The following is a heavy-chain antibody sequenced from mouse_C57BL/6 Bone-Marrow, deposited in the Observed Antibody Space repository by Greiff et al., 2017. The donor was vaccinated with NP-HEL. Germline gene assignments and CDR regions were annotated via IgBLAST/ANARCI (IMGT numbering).Heavy chain of an antibody. Sequence: VQLQQSGAELVRPGTSVKVSCKASGYAFTNYLIEWVKQRPGQGLEWIGVINPGSGGTNYNEKFKGKATLTADKSSSTAYMQLSSLTSEDSAVYCCAIDGYEGYFDYWGQGTTLTVSS. J-gene: IGHJ2*01. CDR1: GYAFTNYL. D-gene: IGHD2-2*01. CDR3: AIDGYEGYFDY. V-gene: IGHV1-54*01. CDR2: INPGSGGT.